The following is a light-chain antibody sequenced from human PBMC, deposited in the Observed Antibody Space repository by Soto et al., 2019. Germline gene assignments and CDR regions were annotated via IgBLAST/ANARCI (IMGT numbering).Light chain of an antibody. CDR2: LGS. J-gene: IGKJ4*01. V-gene: IGKV2-28*01. CDR1: QSLLHKDGYNY. CDR3: MQALQTPLT. Sequence: VLTQSPLALPVTPGEPASMSCRSSQSLLHKDGYNYLDWYVQKPGQSPQVLIYLGSHRASGVPDRFMGSGSGTDFTLRISRVEAEDVGVYYCMQALQTPLTFGGGTKVEIK.